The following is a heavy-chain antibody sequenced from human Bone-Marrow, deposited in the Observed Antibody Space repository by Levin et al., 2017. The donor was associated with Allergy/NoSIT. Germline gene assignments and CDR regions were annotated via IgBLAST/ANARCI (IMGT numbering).Heavy chain of an antibody. CDR1: GFSPSTSGLN. D-gene: IGHD2-2*02. CDR3: ARAGREYCSSTSCYRAVWFDP. CDR2: IFWDDDT. J-gene: IGHJ5*02. Sequence: SGPTLVKPTQTLTLTCTFSGFSPSTSGLNVGWIRQPPGKALEWLALIFWDDDTRYSPSLKSRLTITKDSSKNQVVLTMTNMEPVDTAVYYCARAGREYCSSTSCYRAVWFDPWGQGTLVTVSS. V-gene: IGHV2-5*02.